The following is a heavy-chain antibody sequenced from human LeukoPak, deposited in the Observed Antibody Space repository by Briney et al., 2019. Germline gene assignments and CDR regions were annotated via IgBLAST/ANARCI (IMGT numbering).Heavy chain of an antibody. D-gene: IGHD6-13*01. CDR2: ISWNSGSI. CDR1: GFTFDDYA. J-gene: IGHJ6*02. V-gene: IGHV3-9*01. Sequence: PGGSLRLSCAASGFTFDDYAMHWVRQALGKGLEWVSGISWNSGSIGYAGSVKGRFTISRDNAKNSLYLQMNSLRAEDTALYYCAKDGGSSWYRPGWSSGEGYGMDVWGQGTTVTVSS. CDR3: AKDGGSSWYRPGWSSGEGYGMDV.